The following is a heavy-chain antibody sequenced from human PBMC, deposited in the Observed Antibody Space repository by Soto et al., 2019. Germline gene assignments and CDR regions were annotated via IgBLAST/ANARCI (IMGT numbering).Heavy chain of an antibody. CDR2: INHSGST. D-gene: IGHD2-15*01. V-gene: IGHV4-34*01. Sequence: SETLSLTCAVYGGSFSGYYWSWIRQPPGKGLEWIGEINHSGSTNYNPSLKSRVTISVDTSKNQFSLKLSSVTAADTAVYYCARGPDIVAGGNWFDTWGQGNLVTVSS. CDR3: ARGPDIVAGGNWFDT. CDR1: GGSFSGYY. J-gene: IGHJ5*02.